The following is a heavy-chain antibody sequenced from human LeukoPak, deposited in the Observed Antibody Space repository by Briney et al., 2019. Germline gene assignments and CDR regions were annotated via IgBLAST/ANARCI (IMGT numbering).Heavy chain of an antibody. CDR3: ARGESSTSTLYYYYYYMDV. J-gene: IGHJ6*03. D-gene: IGHD6-6*01. CDR1: GGSISSGSYY. Sequence: PSETLSLTCTVSGGSISSGSYYWSWIRQPDGKGLEWIGRIYTSGSTNYNPSLKSRVTISVDTSKNQFSLKLSSVTAADTAMYYCARGESSTSTLYYYYYYMDVWGKGTTVTVSS. CDR2: IYTSGST. V-gene: IGHV4-61*02.